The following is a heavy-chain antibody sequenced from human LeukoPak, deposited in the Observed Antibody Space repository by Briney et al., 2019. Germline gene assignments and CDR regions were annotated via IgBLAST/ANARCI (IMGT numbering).Heavy chain of an antibody. CDR1: GGTFSIYA. CDR2: IIPIFGTA. Sequence: SVKVSCKTSGGTFSIYAISWVRQAPGQGLEWMGGIIPIFGTANYAQKFQGRVTITADESTSTAYMELSSLRSGDTAVYYCARGRIGSRSRGEFDYWGQGTLVTVSS. V-gene: IGHV1-69*01. D-gene: IGHD6-6*01. CDR3: ARGRIGSRSRGEFDY. J-gene: IGHJ4*02.